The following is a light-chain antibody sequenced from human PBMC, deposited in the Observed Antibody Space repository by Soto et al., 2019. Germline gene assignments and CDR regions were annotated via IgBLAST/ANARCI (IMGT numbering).Light chain of an antibody. Sequence: DIVLTQSPGTLSLSPGERATLYCRASQSVSSNHLAWYQQKPGQAPRLLIHGGSSRATGIPDRFSGSGSGTDFTLTISRLEPEDFAVYYCQQYGSSGTFGQGTKVDIK. J-gene: IGKJ1*01. CDR1: QSVSSNH. V-gene: IGKV3-20*01. CDR2: GGS. CDR3: QQYGSSGT.